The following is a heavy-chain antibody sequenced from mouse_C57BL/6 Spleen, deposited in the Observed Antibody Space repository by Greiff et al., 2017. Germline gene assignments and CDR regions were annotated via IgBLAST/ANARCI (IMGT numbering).Heavy chain of an antibody. J-gene: IGHJ2*01. V-gene: IGHV14-4*01. CDR2: IDPENGDT. Sequence: DVKLQESGAELVRPGASVKLSCTASGFNIKDDYMHWVKQRPEQGLEWIGWIDPENGDTEYASKFQGKATITADTSSNTAYLQLSSLTSEDTAVYYCTTYGSEGYWGQGTTLTVSS. CDR3: TTYGSEGY. D-gene: IGHD1-1*01. CDR1: GFNIKDDY.